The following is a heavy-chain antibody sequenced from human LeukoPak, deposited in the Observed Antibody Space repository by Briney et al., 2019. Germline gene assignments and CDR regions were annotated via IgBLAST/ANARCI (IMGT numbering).Heavy chain of an antibody. CDR2: INSDGSST. Sequence: WXXXXXXVXXXGLVWVSRINSDGSSTSYADSVKGRFTISRDNAKNTLYLQMNSLRAEDTAVYYCARPDGGGYSSGFYWGQGTLVTASS. V-gene: IGHV3-74*01. J-gene: IGHJ1*01. CDR1: W. D-gene: IGHD2-15*01. CDR3: ARPDGGGYSSGFY.